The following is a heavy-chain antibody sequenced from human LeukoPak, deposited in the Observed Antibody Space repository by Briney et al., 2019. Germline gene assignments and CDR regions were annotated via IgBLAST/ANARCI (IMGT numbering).Heavy chain of an antibody. V-gene: IGHV3-66*04. CDR3: ARLSANSSAYFFDY. CDR2: IYRGGST. CDR1: GFTVGSNY. J-gene: IGHJ4*02. D-gene: IGHD3-22*01. Sequence: GGSLRLSCAASGFTVGSNYMSWVRQAPGRGLEWVSIIYRGGSTNYADSVKGRFTISRDTSKNTLYLQMNSLRAEDTAVYYCARLSANSSAYFFDYWGQGTLVTVSS.